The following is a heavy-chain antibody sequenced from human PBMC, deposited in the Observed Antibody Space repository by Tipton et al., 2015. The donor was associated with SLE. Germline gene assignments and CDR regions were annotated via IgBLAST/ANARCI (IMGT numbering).Heavy chain of an antibody. CDR3: ARESLYCSGGSCYSEATAFDI. CDR1: GGSISSSSYY. J-gene: IGHJ3*02. CDR2: FYYSGST. V-gene: IGHV4-39*02. Sequence: TLSLTCTVSGGSISSSSYYWGWIRQPPGKGLEWIGTFYYSGSTYYNPSLKSRVTISVDTSKNQFSLKLSSVTAADTAVYYCARESLYCSGGSCYSEATAFDIWGQGTMVTVSS. D-gene: IGHD2-15*01.